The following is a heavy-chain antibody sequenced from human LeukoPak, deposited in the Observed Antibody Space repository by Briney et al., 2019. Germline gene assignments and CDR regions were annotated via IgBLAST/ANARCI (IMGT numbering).Heavy chain of an antibody. CDR1: GFTFSSYG. J-gene: IGHJ3*02. Sequence: GGSLRLSCAASGFTFSSYGMHWVRQAPGKGLEWVAVISYDGSNKYYADSVKGRFTISRDNAKNSLYLQMNSLRAEDTAVYYCARAAPRSGLRADAFDIWGQGTMVTVSS. CDR3: ARAAPRSGLRADAFDI. D-gene: IGHD5-12*01. V-gene: IGHV3-30*03. CDR2: ISYDGSNK.